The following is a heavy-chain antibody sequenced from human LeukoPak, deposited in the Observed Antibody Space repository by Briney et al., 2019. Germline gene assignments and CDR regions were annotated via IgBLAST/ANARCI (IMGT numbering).Heavy chain of an antibody. V-gene: IGHV3-21*01. CDR2: ISRNSTYT. CDR1: GVTFSTYG. D-gene: IGHD3-3*01. CDR3: ARTHIPQYDFWTASI. Sequence: PGGTLRLSCAVSGVTFSTYGIIWVRQAPGKGPEWVSSISRNSTYTHYADAVKGRFTISRDNTKNSLYLQMNSLRAEDTAVYYCARTHIPQYDFWTASIWGQGTLVAVSS. J-gene: IGHJ4*02.